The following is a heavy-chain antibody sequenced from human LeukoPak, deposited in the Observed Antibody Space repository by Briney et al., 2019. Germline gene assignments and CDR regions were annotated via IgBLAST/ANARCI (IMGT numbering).Heavy chain of an antibody. J-gene: IGHJ5*01. V-gene: IGHV4-39*01. Sequence: KTSETLSLTCTVSRGSIRTADYYWAWVRQPPGEGLEWLGSIYFSGTPYFNPSLKSRVAVSIDTSKNQFSLKVTSVNASDTAVYFCARTSSWCAGPWFDSWGQGTLVTVSS. CDR3: ARTSSWCAGPWFDS. D-gene: IGHD6-13*01. CDR2: IYFSGTP. CDR1: RGSIRTADYY.